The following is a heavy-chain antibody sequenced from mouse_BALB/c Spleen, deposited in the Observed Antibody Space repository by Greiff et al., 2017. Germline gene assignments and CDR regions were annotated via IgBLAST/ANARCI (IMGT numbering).Heavy chain of an antibody. Sequence: GGGLVQPKGSLKLSCAASGFTFNTYAMNWVRQAPGKGLEWVARIRSKSNNYATYYADSVKDRFTISRDDSQSMLYLQMNNLKTEDTAMYYCVRHIQVDYGGQGTSVTVSS. CDR3: VRHIQVDY. J-gene: IGHJ4*01. V-gene: IGHV10-1*02. CDR1: GFTFNTYA. CDR2: IRSKSNNYAT.